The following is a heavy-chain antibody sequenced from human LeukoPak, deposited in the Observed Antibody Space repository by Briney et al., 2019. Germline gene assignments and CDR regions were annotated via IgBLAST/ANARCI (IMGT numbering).Heavy chain of an antibody. V-gene: IGHV4-59*01. D-gene: IGHD4-23*01. Sequence: SETLSLTCTVSGGSINSYYWSWIRQPPGKGLEWIGYIYYSGSTNYNPSLKSRVTISVDTSKNQFSLKLSSVTAADTAVYYCARDRGYSGWFDPWGQGTLVTVSS. J-gene: IGHJ5*02. CDR2: IYYSGST. CDR1: GGSINSYY. CDR3: ARDRGYSGWFDP.